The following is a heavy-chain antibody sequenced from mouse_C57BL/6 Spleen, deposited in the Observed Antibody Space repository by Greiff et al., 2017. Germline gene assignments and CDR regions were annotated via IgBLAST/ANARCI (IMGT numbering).Heavy chain of an antibody. CDR1: GYTFTSYG. D-gene: IGHD2-5*01. Sequence: QVQLKQSGAELARPGASVKLSCKASGYTFTSYGISWVKQRTGQGLEWIGEIYPRSGNTYYNEKFKGKATLTADKSSSTAYMELRSLTSEDSAVYFCARYYSNFYAMDYWGQGTSVTVSS. CDR2: IYPRSGNT. CDR3: ARYYSNFYAMDY. J-gene: IGHJ4*01. V-gene: IGHV1-81*01.